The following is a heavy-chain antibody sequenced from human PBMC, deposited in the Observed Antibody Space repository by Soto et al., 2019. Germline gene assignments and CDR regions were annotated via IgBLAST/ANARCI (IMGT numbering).Heavy chain of an antibody. D-gene: IGHD2-21*02. V-gene: IGHV4-39*01. CDR1: GGSISSSSYF. CDR3: ARHPSDFWFDP. CDR2: IYYSGST. Sequence: SETLSLTCSVSGGSISSSSYFWGWIRQPPGKGLECIGSIYYSGSTYYNPSLKSRVTVSVDTSKNQFSLKLSSVTAADTAVYYCARHPSDFWFDPWGQGTLVX. J-gene: IGHJ5*02.